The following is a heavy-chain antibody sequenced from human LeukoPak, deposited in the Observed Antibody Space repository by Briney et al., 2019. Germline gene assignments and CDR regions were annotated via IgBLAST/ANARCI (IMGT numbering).Heavy chain of an antibody. CDR2: INVGNGYT. D-gene: IGHD2-15*01. J-gene: IGHJ5*02. Sequence: ASVKVSCTASGYTFTNYAIHWVRQAPGQSLEWMGWINVGNGYTKYSQRFQGRVTITRDTSASTIYMEVNSLRSEDTAVYYCARDRVVGSAPFDPWGQGTLVTVSS. CDR3: ARDRVVGSAPFDP. CDR1: GYTFTNYA. V-gene: IGHV1-3*01.